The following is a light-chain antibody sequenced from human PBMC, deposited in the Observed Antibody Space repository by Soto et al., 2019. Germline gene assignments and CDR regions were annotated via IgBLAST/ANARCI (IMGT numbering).Light chain of an antibody. CDR2: AAS. CDR3: QQLNSYPIT. Sequence: DIQLTQSPSFLSASVGDRVTITCRASQGISSYLAWYQQKPGKAPKLLIYAASTLQSGVPSRFSCSGSGTEFTLTISSLQPEDFATYYCQQLNSYPITFGQGPRLEIK. J-gene: IGKJ5*01. CDR1: QGISSY. V-gene: IGKV1-9*01.